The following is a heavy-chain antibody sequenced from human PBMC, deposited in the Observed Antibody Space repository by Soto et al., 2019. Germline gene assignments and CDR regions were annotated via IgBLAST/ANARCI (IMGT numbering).Heavy chain of an antibody. D-gene: IGHD6-6*01. CDR1: GFTFSSYA. Sequence: GGSLRLSCAASGFTFSSYAMSWVRQAPGKGLEWVSAISGSGGSTYYADSVKGRFTISRDNSKNTLYLQMNSLRAEDTAVYYCAKMAPPYSSSSYYYYYGMDVWGQGTTVTVSS. CDR3: AKMAPPYSSSSYYYYYGMDV. V-gene: IGHV3-23*01. J-gene: IGHJ6*02. CDR2: ISGSGGST.